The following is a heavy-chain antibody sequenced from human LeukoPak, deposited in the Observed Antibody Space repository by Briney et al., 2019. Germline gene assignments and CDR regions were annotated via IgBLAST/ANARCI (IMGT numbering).Heavy chain of an antibody. CDR2: IYSSGTT. Sequence: PGVSLRLSCAAPGFTFSSYSMNWVRQAPGKGLEWVSVIYSSGTTYYADSVKGRFSISRDNSKNTLYLEMNTLRAEDTAVYYCARGRSSSAPYDYWGQGTLVTVSS. D-gene: IGHD6-6*01. V-gene: IGHV3-53*01. CDR1: GFTFSSYS. CDR3: ARGRSSSAPYDY. J-gene: IGHJ4*02.